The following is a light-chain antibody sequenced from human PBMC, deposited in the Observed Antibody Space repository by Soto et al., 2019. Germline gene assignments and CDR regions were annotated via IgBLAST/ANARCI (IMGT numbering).Light chain of an antibody. CDR1: SSDVGGYNY. Sequence: QTVVTQPPSASGSPGQSITISCTGTSSDVGGYNYVSWYQQYPGKAPKLMIYHVSNRPSGVSNRFSGSKSGNSASLTISGLQAEDEADYYCSSYTSTSTYVFGTGTKLTVL. CDR2: HVS. J-gene: IGLJ1*01. V-gene: IGLV2-14*01. CDR3: SSYTSTSTYV.